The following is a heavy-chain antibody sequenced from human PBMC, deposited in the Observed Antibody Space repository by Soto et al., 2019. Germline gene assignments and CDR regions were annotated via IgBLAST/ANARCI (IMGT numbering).Heavy chain of an antibody. D-gene: IGHD2-8*01. CDR3: ARDSGRYCTNGVCLGDYYYGMDV. CDR2: ISSSSSTI. Sequence: GGSLRLSCAASGFTFSSYSMNWVRQAPGKGLEWVSYISSSSSTIYYADSVKGRFTISRDNAKNSLYLQMNSLRDEDTAVYYCARDSGRYCTNGVCLGDYYYGMDVWGQGTTVTVSS. J-gene: IGHJ6*02. V-gene: IGHV3-48*02. CDR1: GFTFSSYS.